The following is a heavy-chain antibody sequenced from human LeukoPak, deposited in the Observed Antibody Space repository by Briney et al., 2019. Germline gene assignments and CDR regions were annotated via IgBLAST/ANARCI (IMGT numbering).Heavy chain of an antibody. CDR1: GFSFTTYW. CDR3: ARGGVRGYSYGFADYYYYMDV. J-gene: IGHJ6*03. CDR2: IKQDGTEK. V-gene: IGHV3-7*01. D-gene: IGHD5-18*01. Sequence: GGSLRLSCAASGFSFTTYWMSWVRQAPGKGLEWVANIKQDGTEKYYVDSVKGRFSISRDNAKNSLYLQMNSLRAEDTAVYYCARGGVRGYSYGFADYYYYMDVWGKGTTVTISS.